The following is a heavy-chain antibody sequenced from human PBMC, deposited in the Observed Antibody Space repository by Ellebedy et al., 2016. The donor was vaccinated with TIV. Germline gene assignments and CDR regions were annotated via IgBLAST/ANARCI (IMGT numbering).Heavy chain of an antibody. V-gene: IGHV3-13*05. CDR1: GFTFSTYD. Sequence: PGGSLRLSCAASGFTFSTYDMHWVRQPTGKGLEWVSAVGTAGDPSYSDSVKGRFTISRENANNSLYLQMNSRRAGDTAVYYCVRGGRTVGGIYYYTGMDVWGQGTTVTVSS. CDR3: VRGGRTVGGIYYYTGMDV. D-gene: IGHD3-10*01. CDR2: VGTAGDP. J-gene: IGHJ6*02.